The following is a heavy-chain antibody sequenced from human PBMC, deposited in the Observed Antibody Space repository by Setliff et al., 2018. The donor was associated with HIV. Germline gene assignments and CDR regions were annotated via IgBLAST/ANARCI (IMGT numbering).Heavy chain of an antibody. CDR1: GFTFSGYW. CDR3: GGGDYSSHYMDV. D-gene: IGHD3-16*01. V-gene: IGHV3-7*03. J-gene: IGHJ6*03. CDR2: IKEDGSEK. Sequence: GGSLRLSCTASGFTFSGYWMSWVRQAPGKGLEWVANIKEDGSEKYYVDSVKGRFTISRDNAKNSLYLQMNRLRPEDTAVYYCGGGDYSSHYMDVWGKGTTVTVSS.